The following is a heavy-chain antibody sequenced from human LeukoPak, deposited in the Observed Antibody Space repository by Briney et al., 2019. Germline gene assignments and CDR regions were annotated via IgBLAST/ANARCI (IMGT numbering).Heavy chain of an antibody. V-gene: IGHV3-21*01. CDR2: ITSSSSYI. Sequence: GGSLRLSCAASGFTFSTYTMNWVRQAPGKGLEWVSSITSSSSYIYYADSVKGRFTISRDNAKNSLYLQMNSQRVEDTAVYYCARHVVAVGFDYWGQGTLVTVSS. CDR1: GFTFSTYT. CDR3: ARHVVAVGFDY. J-gene: IGHJ4*02. D-gene: IGHD3-22*01.